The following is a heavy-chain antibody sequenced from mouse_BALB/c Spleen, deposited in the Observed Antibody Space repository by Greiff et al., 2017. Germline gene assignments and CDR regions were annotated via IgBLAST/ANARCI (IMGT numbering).Heavy chain of an antibody. V-gene: IGHV1-15*01. J-gene: IGHJ3*01. D-gene: IGHD3-3*01. CDR1: GYTFTDYE. CDR2: IDPETGGT. CDR3: TRGDPFAY. Sequence: QVQLKQSGAELVRPGASVTLSCKASGYTFTDYEMHWVKQTPVHGLEWIGAIDPETGGTAYNQKFKGKATLTADKSSSTAYMELRSLTSEDSAVYYCTRGDPFAYWGQGTLVTVSA.